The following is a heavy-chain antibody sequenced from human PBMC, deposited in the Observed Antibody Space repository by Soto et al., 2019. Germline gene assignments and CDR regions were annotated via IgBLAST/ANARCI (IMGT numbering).Heavy chain of an antibody. CDR2: ISAYNGNT. J-gene: IGHJ4*02. Sequence: ASVKVSCKASGYTFTSYGISWVRQAPGQGLEWMGWISAYNGNTNYAQKLQGRVTMTTDTSTSTAYMELRSLRSDDTAVYYCVRSENYDSKEPYFDYWGQGTLVTVSS. CDR1: GYTFTSYG. V-gene: IGHV1-18*01. D-gene: IGHD3-22*01. CDR3: VRSENYDSKEPYFDY.